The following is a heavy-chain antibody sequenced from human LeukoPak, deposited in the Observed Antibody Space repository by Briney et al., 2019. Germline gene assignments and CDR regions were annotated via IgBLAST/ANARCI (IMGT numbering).Heavy chain of an antibody. CDR2: ISGSGGST. J-gene: IGHJ4*02. D-gene: IGHD2-21*01. V-gene: IGHV3-23*01. Sequence: GGSRRLSCAASGFTFSSYAMSWVRQAPGKGLEWVSAISGSGGSTYYADSVKGRFTISRDNSKSTLYLQMNSLRAEDTAVYHCAKKSGDHFHFDFWGQGTLVTVSS. CDR1: GFTFSSYA. CDR3: AKKSGDHFHFDF.